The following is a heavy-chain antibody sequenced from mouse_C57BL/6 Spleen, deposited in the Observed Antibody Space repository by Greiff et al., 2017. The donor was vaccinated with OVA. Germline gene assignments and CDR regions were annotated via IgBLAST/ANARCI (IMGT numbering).Heavy chain of an antibody. D-gene: IGHD2-4*01. J-gene: IGHJ4*01. Sequence: EVMLVESGGDLVKPGGSLKLSCAASGFTFSSYGMSWVRQTPDKRLEWVATISSGGSYTYYPDSVKGRFTISRDNAKNTLYLQMSSLKSEDTAMYYCARRAYDYEGYYAMDYWGQGTSVTVSS. CDR1: GFTFSSYG. V-gene: IGHV5-6*02. CDR2: ISSGGSYT. CDR3: ARRAYDYEGYYAMDY.